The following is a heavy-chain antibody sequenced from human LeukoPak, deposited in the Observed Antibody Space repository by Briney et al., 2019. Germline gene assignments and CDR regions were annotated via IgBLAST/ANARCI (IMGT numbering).Heavy chain of an antibody. CDR2: ISNNGGNT. D-gene: IGHD3-9*01. CDR1: GFSFSSHA. Sequence: GGSLRLSCVASGFSFSSHAMHWVRQAPGKGLEYVSAISNNGGNTYYASSVKGKFTISRDNSKNTLYLQMNSLRAEDTAVYYCAKRDILTGYRYYFDYWGQGTLVTVSS. CDR3: AKRDILTGYRYYFDY. J-gene: IGHJ4*02. V-gene: IGHV3-64*01.